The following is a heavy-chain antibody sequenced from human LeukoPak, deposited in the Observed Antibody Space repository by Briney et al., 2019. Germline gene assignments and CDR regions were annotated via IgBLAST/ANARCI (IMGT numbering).Heavy chain of an antibody. D-gene: IGHD1-1*01. Sequence: PGGSLRLSCAASGFTFSSYAMHWVRQAPGKGLEWVAVISYDGSNKYYADSVKGRFTISRDNSKNTLYLQMNSLRAEDTAVYYCARGYNFGPIDYWGQGTLVTVSS. V-gene: IGHV3-30*04. CDR1: GFTFSSYA. CDR2: ISYDGSNK. J-gene: IGHJ4*02. CDR3: ARGYNFGPIDY.